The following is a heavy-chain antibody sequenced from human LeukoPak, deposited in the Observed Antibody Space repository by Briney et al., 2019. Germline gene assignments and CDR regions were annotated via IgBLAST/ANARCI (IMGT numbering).Heavy chain of an antibody. D-gene: IGHD1-14*01. CDR1: GLTFSSYA. CDR3: VRDRNNNYCYY. J-gene: IGHJ4*02. Sequence: GGSLTLSCAASGLTFSSYAMSWVRHAPGGGLEWVAFIWPGGARAFCADSVKCRFTISRDDPNNTVYLHMNSLKAEDTALYYCVRDRNNNYCYYWGQGTLLTVSS. CDR2: IWPGGARA. V-gene: IGHV3-23*01.